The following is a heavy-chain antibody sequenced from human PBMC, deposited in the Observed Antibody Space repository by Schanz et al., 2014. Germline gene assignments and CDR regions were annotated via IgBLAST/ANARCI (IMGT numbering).Heavy chain of an antibody. V-gene: IGHV3-23*04. CDR3: AREQIMAAAGLVDY. J-gene: IGHJ4*01. CDR2: LSGSGGST. CDR1: GFTFSTYA. D-gene: IGHD6-13*01. Sequence: EADLVESGGGLIQPGGSLRLSCAASGFTFSTYAMSWVRQAPGKGLEWVSALSGSGGSTYYADSVKGRFTISRDNAKNSLYLQMNSLRAEDTAVYYCAREQIMAAAGLVDYWGHGTLVTVSS.